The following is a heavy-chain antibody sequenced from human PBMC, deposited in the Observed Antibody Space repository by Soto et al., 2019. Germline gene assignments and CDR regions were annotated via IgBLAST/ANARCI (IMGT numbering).Heavy chain of an antibody. CDR2: ISGSGDTT. CDR1: GFTFSSYA. V-gene: IGHV3-23*01. J-gene: IGHJ6*02. D-gene: IGHD6-13*01. CDR3: TKDREGAAAAPSKFYGMDV. Sequence: EVQLLESGGGLVQPGGSLRLSCAASGFTFSSYAMSWVRQAPGKGLYWVSVISGSGDTTYYTDSVRGRFTISRDNSKNTLYLQMHSLRAKVTAGYFCTKDREGAAAAPSKFYGMDVWGQGTTATVSS.